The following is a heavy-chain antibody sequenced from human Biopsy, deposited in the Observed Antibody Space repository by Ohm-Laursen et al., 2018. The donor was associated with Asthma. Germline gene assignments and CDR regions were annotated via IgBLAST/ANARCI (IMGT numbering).Heavy chain of an antibody. D-gene: IGHD3-9*01. V-gene: IGHV2-5*02. J-gene: IGHJ5*02. Sequence: TQTLTLTRSSSGFSLRTPGEGVGWIRQSPGKALEWLALIYWDDYNLFRPSLKRRLTITKDPSKNQVVLTMTKMDPVDSGTYYCALSQDSGFDDHSPSWFDPWGQGTLVTVSS. CDR1: GFSLRTPGEG. CDR2: IYWDDYN. CDR3: ALSQDSGFDDHSPSWFDP.